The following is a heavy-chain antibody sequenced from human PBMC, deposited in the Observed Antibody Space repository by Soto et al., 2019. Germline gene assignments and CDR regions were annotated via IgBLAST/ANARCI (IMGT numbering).Heavy chain of an antibody. D-gene: IGHD3-10*01. CDR1: GGSVSSGGYS. V-gene: IGHV4-30-2*01. J-gene: IGHJ6*02. CDR2: IYHSGSN. Sequence: QLQLQESGSGLVKPSQTLSLTCAVSGGSVSSGGYSWSWIRQPPGKGLEWIGYIYHSGSNYYNPSLKSRVTISVDRSKNQFSLKLSSVTAADTAVYYCAKAGLWFGGRAFDAMDVWGQGTTVTVSS. CDR3: AKAGLWFGGRAFDAMDV.